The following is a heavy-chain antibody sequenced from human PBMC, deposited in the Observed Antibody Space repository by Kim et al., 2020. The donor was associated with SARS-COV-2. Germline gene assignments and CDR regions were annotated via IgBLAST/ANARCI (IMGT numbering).Heavy chain of an antibody. Sequence: GGSLRLSCSASGFTFSSYAMHWVRQAPGKGLEYVSAISSNGGSTYYADSVKGRFTISRDNSKNTLYLQMSSLRAEDTAVYYCVKDQEWLRFGDAFDIWGQGTMVTVSS. D-gene: IGHD5-12*01. CDR3: VKDQEWLRFGDAFDI. CDR2: ISSNGGST. J-gene: IGHJ3*02. CDR1: GFTFSSYA. V-gene: IGHV3-64D*09.